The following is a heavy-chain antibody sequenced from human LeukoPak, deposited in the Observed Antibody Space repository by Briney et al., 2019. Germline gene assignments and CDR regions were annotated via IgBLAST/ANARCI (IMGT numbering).Heavy chain of an antibody. CDR3: ARGGSGSYPTLFDY. CDR1: GLTFSSYE. J-gene: IGHJ4*02. Sequence: GGSLRLSCAASGLTFSSYEMNWVRQAPGKGLEWVSYISSSGSTIYYADSVKGRFTISRDNAKNSLYLQMNSLRAEDTAVYYRARGGSGSYPTLFDYWGQGTLVTVSS. CDR2: ISSSGSTI. D-gene: IGHD1-26*01. V-gene: IGHV3-48*03.